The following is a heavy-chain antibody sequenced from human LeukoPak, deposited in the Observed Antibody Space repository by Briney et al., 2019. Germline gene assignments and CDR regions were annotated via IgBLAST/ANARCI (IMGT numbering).Heavy chain of an antibody. CDR3: ARSTESELLWFGELHFDY. J-gene: IGHJ4*02. Sequence: GGSLRLSCAASGFTFTNYAMNWVRQAPGKGLEWVSGISGRGGNTYYADSVKGRFTISRDNSKNTLYLQMNSLRAEDTAVYYCARSTESELLWFGELHFDYWGQGTLVTASS. CDR1: GFTFTNYA. D-gene: IGHD3-10*01. V-gene: IGHV3-23*01. CDR2: ISGRGGNT.